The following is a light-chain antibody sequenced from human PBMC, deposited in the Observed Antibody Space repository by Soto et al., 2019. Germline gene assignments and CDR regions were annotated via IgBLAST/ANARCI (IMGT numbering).Light chain of an antibody. J-gene: IGLJ2*01. CDR2: EVS. CDR3: SSYAGSNIVV. CDR1: SSDVGGYNF. Sequence: QSVLTQPPSASGSPGQSVTISCTGTSSDVGGYNFVSWYQQHPGKAPKLMIYEVSERPSGVSDRFSGSKSGNTASLTVSGLQAEDEADYYCSSYAGSNIVVFGGGTKVTVL. V-gene: IGLV2-8*01.